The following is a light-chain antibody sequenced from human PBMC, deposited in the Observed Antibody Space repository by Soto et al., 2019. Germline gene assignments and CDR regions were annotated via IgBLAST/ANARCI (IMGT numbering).Light chain of an antibody. J-gene: IGKJ1*01. V-gene: IGKV3-11*01. Sequence: EIVLTQSPATLSLSPEEGATLSSRASQSVSSYLAWYQQKPGQAPRLLIYDASNRATGIPARFSGSGSGTDFTLTISSLEPEDFAVYYCQQRSNWPRTFGQGTKVDIK. CDR3: QQRSNWPRT. CDR2: DAS. CDR1: QSVSSY.